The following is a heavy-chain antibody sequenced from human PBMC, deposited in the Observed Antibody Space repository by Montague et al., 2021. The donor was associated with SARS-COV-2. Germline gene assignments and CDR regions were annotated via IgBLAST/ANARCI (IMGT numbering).Heavy chain of an antibody. V-gene: IGHV4-34*01. CDR3: ARGRIELSMIVVVMTGASYYMDV. D-gene: IGHD3-22*01. J-gene: IGHJ6*03. Sequence: SETRSLTCAVYGESFSGHYWTWIRQPPGKGLEWIGEIYHTGSTNYNPSLKSRVTISVDTSKSQFSLKLRSVTAADTAVYYCARGRIELSMIVVVMTGASYYMDVWGKGTTVTVPS. CDR1: GESFSGHY. CDR2: IYHTGST.